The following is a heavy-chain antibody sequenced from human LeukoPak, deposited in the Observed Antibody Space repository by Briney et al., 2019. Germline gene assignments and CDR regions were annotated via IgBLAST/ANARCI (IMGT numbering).Heavy chain of an antibody. V-gene: IGHV4-4*02. CDR3: AREGGPYRPLDY. CDR2: VNLQGST. Sequence: NPSETLSLTCGVSGXSITSTNYWTWVRQPPGKGLEWIGEVNLQGSTNYNPSLMGRIAISVDMSANHISLQLTSVTAADTAVYYCAREGGPYRPLDYSGQGTLVTVSS. CDR1: GXSITSTNY. J-gene: IGHJ4*02.